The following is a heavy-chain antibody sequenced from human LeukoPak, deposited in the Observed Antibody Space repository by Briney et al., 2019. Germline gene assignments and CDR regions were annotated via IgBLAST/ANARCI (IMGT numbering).Heavy chain of an antibody. CDR3: ARDGYYDYVWGSSYYYYYMDV. D-gene: IGHD3-16*01. CDR1: GGSISSSSYY. J-gene: IGHJ6*03. V-gene: IGHV4-39*07. CDR2: IYYSGST. Sequence: SETLSLTCTVSGGSISSSSYYWGWIRQPPGKGLEWIGSIYYSGSTYCNPSLKSRVTISVDTSKNQFSLKLSSVTAADTAVYYCARDGYYDYVWGSSYYYYYMDVWGKGTTVTVSS.